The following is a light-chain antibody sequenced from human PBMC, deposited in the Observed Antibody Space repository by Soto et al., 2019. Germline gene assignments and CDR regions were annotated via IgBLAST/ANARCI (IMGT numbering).Light chain of an antibody. J-gene: IGKJ5*01. CDR2: DAS. V-gene: IGKV1-39*01. CDR3: QQSYSTPPIT. Sequence: DIQMTQSPSSLSASVGDRVTITCRASQSISSWLAWYQQKPGKAPKLLIYDASSLESGVPSRCSGSGSGTDFTLTISSLQPEDFATYYCQQSYSTPPITFGQGTRLEIK. CDR1: QSISSW.